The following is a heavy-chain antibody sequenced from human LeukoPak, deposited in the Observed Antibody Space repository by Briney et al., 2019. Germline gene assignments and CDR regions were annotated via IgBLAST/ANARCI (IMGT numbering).Heavy chain of an antibody. CDR1: GFTFSSYA. J-gene: IGHJ4*02. CDR3: AKFYKGGYDWAYYFDY. Sequence: GGSLRLSCAASGFTFSSYAMSWVRQAPGKGLEWVSAISGSGGSTYYADSVKGRFTVSRDNSKNTLYLQMNSLRAEDTAVYYCAKFYKGGYDWAYYFDYWGQGTLVTLSS. CDR2: ISGSGGST. D-gene: IGHD5-12*01. V-gene: IGHV3-23*01.